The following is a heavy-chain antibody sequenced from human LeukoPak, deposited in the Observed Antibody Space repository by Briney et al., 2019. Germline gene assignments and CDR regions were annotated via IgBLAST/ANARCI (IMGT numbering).Heavy chain of an antibody. V-gene: IGHV3-30*04. CDR2: ISYDGSNK. CDR1: GFTFSSYA. D-gene: IGHD2-15*01. CDR3: AREGGGWTTGVGMDV. Sequence: GRSLRLSCAASGFTFSSYAMHWVRQAPGKGLEWVPVISYDGSNKYYADSVKGRFTISRDNSKNTLYLQMNSLRAEDTAVYYCAREGGGWTTGVGMDVWGQGTTVTVSS. J-gene: IGHJ6*02.